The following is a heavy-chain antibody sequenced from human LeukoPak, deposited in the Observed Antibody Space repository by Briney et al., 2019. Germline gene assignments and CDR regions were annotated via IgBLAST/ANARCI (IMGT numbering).Heavy chain of an antibody. Sequence: GASVKVSCKASGYTFTSYDINWVRQATGQGLEWMGWMNPNSGNTGYAQRFQGRVTITRNTSISTAYLELSSLRSEDTAVYYCASSRTNYCGGDCPYDAFDIWGQGTMVTVSS. CDR1: GYTFTSYD. CDR2: MNPNSGNT. D-gene: IGHD2-21*01. V-gene: IGHV1-8*03. J-gene: IGHJ3*02. CDR3: ASSRTNYCGGDCPYDAFDI.